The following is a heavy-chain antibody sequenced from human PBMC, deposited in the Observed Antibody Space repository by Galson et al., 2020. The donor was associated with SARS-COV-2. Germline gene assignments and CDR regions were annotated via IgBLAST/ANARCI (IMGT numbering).Heavy chain of an antibody. J-gene: IGHJ5*01. V-gene: IGHV3-21*01. Sequence: TGGSLRLSCVASGFTFSRYTVNWVRQTPGKGLQWVSSISGNSKSIYYADSLKGRFTISRDNSKNSLYLQMNSLRDDDTALYYCARSSQEDWLSPRTNWFDSWGQGTLVTVSS. CDR3: ARSSQEDWLSPRTNWFDS. CDR2: ISGNSKSI. D-gene: IGHD3-9*01. CDR1: GFTFSRYT.